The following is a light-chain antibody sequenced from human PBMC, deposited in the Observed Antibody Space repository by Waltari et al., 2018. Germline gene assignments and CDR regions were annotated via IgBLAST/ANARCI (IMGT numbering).Light chain of an antibody. V-gene: IGLV3-19*01. CDR1: SLRRYY. CDR3: LSRDTTSTRV. Sequence: SSELTQDPAVSVALGQTVSITCKGDSLRRYYASWYQQRPGQAPILIRYGQDNRPSGIPDRFSGSTSGNTASLTITGAQAEDEADYYCLSRDTTSTRVFGGGTRLTV. J-gene: IGLJ3*02. CDR2: GQD.